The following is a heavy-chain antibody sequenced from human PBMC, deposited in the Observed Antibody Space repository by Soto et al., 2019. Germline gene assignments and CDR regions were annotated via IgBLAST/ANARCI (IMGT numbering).Heavy chain of an antibody. CDR1: GFTFSSYG. D-gene: IGHD6-13*01. J-gene: IGHJ5*02. CDR2: IWYDGSNK. CDR3: ARGTVIAAGWFDP. V-gene: IGHV3-33*01. Sequence: QVQLVESGGGVVQPGRSLRLSCAASGFTFSSYGMHWVRQAPGKGLEWLAVIWYDGSNKYYADSVKGRFTISRDKSRNRLYLQMNSLRAGDTAVYYCARGTVIAAGWFDPWGQGTLVTVSS.